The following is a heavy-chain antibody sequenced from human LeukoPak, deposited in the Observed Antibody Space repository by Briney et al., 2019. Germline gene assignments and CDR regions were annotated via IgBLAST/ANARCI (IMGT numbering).Heavy chain of an antibody. V-gene: IGHV3-13*01. CDR3: ARDRGASTRYWYFDL. Sequence: PGGSLRLSCAASGFTFSSYDMHWVRQATGKGLEWVSAIGTAGDTYYPGSVKGRFTISRENAKNSLYLQMNSLRAGGTAVYYCARDRGASTRYWYFDLWGRGTLVTVSS. CDR1: GFTFSSYD. CDR2: IGTAGDT. J-gene: IGHJ2*01. D-gene: IGHD3-10*01.